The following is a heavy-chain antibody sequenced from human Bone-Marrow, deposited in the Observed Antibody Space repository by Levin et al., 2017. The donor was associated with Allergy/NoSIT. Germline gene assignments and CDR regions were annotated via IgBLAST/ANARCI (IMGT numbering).Heavy chain of an antibody. Sequence: GGSLRLSCAASGFTFSSYAMSWVRQAPGKGLEWVSAISGSGGSTYYADSVKGRFTISRDNSKNTLYLQMNSLRAEDTAVYYCAKGVLGRDGYNGFDYWGQGTLVTVSS. CDR3: AKGVLGRDGYNGFDY. V-gene: IGHV3-23*01. D-gene: IGHD5-24*01. J-gene: IGHJ4*02. CDR2: ISGSGGST. CDR1: GFTFSSYA.